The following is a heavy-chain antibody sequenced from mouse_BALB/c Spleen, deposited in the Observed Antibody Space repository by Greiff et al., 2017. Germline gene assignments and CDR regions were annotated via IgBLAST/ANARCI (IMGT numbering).Heavy chain of an antibody. V-gene: IGHV1-14*01. D-gene: IGHD2-14*01. Sequence: EVQLQQSGPELVKPGASVKMSCKASGYTFTSYVMHWVKQKPGQGLEWIGYINPYNDGTKYNEKFKGKATLTSDKSSSTAYMELSSLTSEDSAVYYCAMGYRYDWYCDVWGAGTTVTVSS. J-gene: IGHJ1*01. CDR1: GYTFTSYV. CDR2: INPYNDGT. CDR3: AMGYRYDWYCDV.